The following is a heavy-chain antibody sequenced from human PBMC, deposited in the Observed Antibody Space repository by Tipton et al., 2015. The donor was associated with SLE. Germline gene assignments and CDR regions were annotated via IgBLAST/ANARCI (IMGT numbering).Heavy chain of an antibody. Sequence: TLSLTCAVYGGSFSGYYWTWIRQPPGKGLEWIGEINHSGSTNYNPSLKSRVTISVDTSKNQFSLKLSSVTAADTAVYYCAGGGSSWYNDDYYYYGMDVWGQGTTFTVSS. J-gene: IGHJ6*02. CDR2: INHSGST. V-gene: IGHV4-34*01. D-gene: IGHD6-13*01. CDR3: AGGGSSWYNDDYYYYGMDV. CDR1: GGSFSGYY.